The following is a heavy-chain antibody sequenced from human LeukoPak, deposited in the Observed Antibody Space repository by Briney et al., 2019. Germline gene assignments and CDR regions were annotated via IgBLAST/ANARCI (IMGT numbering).Heavy chain of an antibody. J-gene: IGHJ5*02. CDR2: IYTSGST. CDR3: ARETGHSSGYYQVLWFDP. CDR1: GGSISSYY. V-gene: IGHV4-4*07. D-gene: IGHD3-22*01. Sequence: SETLSLTCTVSGGSISSYYWSWIRQPAGKGLEWIGRIYTSGSTNYNSSLKSRVTMSVDTSKNQFSLKLSSVTAADTAVYYCARETGHSSGYYQVLWFDPWGQGTLVTVSS.